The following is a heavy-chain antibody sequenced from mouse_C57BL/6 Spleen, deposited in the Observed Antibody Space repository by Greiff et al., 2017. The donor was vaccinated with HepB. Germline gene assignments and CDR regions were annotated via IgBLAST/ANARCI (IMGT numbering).Heavy chain of an antibody. CDR3: TRRRAYYSNYEAMDY. V-gene: IGHV5-9-1*02. Sequence: EVKLMESGEGLVKPGGSLKLSCAASGFTFSSYAMSWVRQTPEKRLEWVAYISSGGDYIYYADTVKGRFTISRDNARNTLYLQMSSLKSEDTAMYYCTRRRAYYSNYEAMDYWGQGTSVTVSS. J-gene: IGHJ4*01. CDR2: ISSGGDYI. D-gene: IGHD2-5*01. CDR1: GFTFSSYA.